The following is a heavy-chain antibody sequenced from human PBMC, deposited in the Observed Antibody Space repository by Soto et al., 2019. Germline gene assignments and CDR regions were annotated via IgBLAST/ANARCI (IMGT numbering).Heavy chain of an antibody. Sequence: PSETLSLTCAVYGGSFSGYYWSWIRQPPGKGLEWIGEINHSGSTNYNPSLKSRVTISVDTSKNQFSLKLSSMTAADTAVYYCARVGSGIAAGVLSGTPASYFDYWGQGTLVTVSS. D-gene: IGHD6-13*01. CDR3: ARVGSGIAAGVLSGTPASYFDY. V-gene: IGHV4-34*01. CDR2: INHSGST. J-gene: IGHJ4*02. CDR1: GGSFSGYY.